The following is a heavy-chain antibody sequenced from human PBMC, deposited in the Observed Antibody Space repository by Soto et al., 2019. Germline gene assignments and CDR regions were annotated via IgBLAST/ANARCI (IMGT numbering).Heavy chain of an antibody. CDR2: IFFTGAT. J-gene: IGHJ6*02. V-gene: IGHV4-61*01. CDR3: ARKPYYYYYYGMDV. Sequence: SETLSLTCVVSGDSVTFGHHYWTWIRQPPGKGLEWIGHIFFTGATNYSPSLKSRVTISVDTSKNQFSLKLSSVTAADTAVYYCARKPYYYYYYGMDVWGQGTTVTVSS. CDR1: GDSVTFGHHY.